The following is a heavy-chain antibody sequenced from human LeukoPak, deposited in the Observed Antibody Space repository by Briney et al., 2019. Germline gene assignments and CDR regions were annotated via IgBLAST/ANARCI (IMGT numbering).Heavy chain of an antibody. Sequence: GASVKVSCKASGYTFNSYGISWERQAPGQGLEWMGWISGYNGNTKYAQELQGRVTMTTDTSTSTAYMELRRLRSDDTAVYYCAREVATITVAAAGGIDYWGQGTLVTVSS. CDR2: ISGYNGNT. V-gene: IGHV1-18*01. D-gene: IGHD5-12*01. CDR3: AREVATITVAAAGGIDY. J-gene: IGHJ4*02. CDR1: GYTFNSYG.